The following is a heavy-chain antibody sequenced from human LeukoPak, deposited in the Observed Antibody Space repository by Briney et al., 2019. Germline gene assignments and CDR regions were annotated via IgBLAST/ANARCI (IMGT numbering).Heavy chain of an antibody. J-gene: IGHJ5*02. CDR2: ISPNSGGT. Sequence: ASVKVSCKASGYTFTDYYTHWVRQAAGQGLEWMGWISPNSGGTDYAQKFQGRVTMTRDSSISTVYMELSRLTSDDTAVYYCARDFSTGWFDPWGQGTLVTVSS. CDR1: GYTFTDYY. V-gene: IGHV1-2*02. CDR3: ARDFSTGWFDP.